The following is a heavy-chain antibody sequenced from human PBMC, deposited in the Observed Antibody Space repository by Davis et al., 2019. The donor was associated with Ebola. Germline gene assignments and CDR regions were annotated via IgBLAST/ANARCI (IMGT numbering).Heavy chain of an antibody. CDR3: ARGPSVRGMDV. CDR2: INHSGST. D-gene: IGHD3-10*01. J-gene: IGHJ6*02. CDR1: GGSFSGYY. Sequence: SETLSLTCAAYGGSFSGYYWSWIRQPPGKGLEWIGEINHSGSTNYNPSLKSRVTISVDTSKNQFSLKLSSVTAADTAVYYCARGPSVRGMDVWGQGTTVTVSS. V-gene: IGHV4-34*01.